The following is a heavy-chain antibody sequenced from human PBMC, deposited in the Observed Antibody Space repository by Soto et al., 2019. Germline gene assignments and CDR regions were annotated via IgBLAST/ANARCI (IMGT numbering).Heavy chain of an antibody. Sequence: GGSLRLSCAASGFTFSSYSMNWVRQAPGKGLEWVSSISSSSSYICYADSVKGRFTISRDNAKNSLYLQMNSLRAEDTAVYYCARDFAPPYCSGGSCYSEPFDYWGQGTLVPVSS. CDR3: ARDFAPPYCSGGSCYSEPFDY. V-gene: IGHV3-21*01. D-gene: IGHD2-15*01. J-gene: IGHJ4*02. CDR2: ISSSSSYI. CDR1: GFTFSSYS.